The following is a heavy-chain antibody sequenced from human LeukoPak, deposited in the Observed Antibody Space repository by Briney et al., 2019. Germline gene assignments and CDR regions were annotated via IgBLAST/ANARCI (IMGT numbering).Heavy chain of an antibody. V-gene: IGHV3-7*01. J-gene: IGHJ5*02. D-gene: IGHD6-19*01. Sequence: GGSLRLSCAASGFAFSNYWMTWVRQAPGKGLEWVANIKQDGSEIKYVESVKGRFTISRDNAKNSLYLQMNSLRVEDTGVYYCARGSGWYLPWGQGTLVTVSS. CDR3: ARGSGWYLP. CDR1: GFAFSNYW. CDR2: IKQDGSEI.